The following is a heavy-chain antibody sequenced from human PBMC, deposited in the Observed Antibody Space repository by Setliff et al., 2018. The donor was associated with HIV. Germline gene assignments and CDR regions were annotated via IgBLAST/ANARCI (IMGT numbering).Heavy chain of an antibody. V-gene: IGHV3-33*08. CDR1: GFIVSSNH. D-gene: IGHD6-13*01. CDR2: IWYDGSNK. CDR3: ARVQQQLLQEDDYFDY. Sequence: GGSLRLSCAASGFIVSSNHMSWVRQAPGKGLEWVAVIWYDGSNKYYADSVKGRFTLSRDNFRNTLYLQMNSLRPEDTAVYYCARVQQQLLQEDDYFDYWGQGTLVTVSS. J-gene: IGHJ4*02.